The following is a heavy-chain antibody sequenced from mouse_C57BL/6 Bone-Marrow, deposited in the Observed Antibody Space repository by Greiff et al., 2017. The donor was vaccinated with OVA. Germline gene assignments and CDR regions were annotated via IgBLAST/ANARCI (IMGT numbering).Heavy chain of an antibody. V-gene: IGHV1-81*01. D-gene: IGHD1-1*01. CDR2: IYPRSGNT. CDR1: GYTFTSYG. Sequence: QVQLQQSGAELARPGASVKLSCKASGYTFTSYGISWVKQRTGQGLEWIGEIYPRSGNTYYNEKFKGKATLTADKSSSTAYMELRSLTSEDSVVYFCARDYYGSSFYWYFDVWGTGTTVTVSS. J-gene: IGHJ1*03. CDR3: ARDYYGSSFYWYFDV.